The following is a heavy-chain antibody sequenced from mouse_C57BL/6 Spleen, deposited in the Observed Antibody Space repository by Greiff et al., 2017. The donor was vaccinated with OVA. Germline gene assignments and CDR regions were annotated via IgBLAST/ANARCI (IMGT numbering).Heavy chain of an antibody. D-gene: IGHD1-1*01. CDR1: GYTFTDYY. J-gene: IGHJ4*01. V-gene: IGHV1-84*01. CDR2: IYPGSGNT. Sequence: QVQLKESGPELVKPGASVKISCKASGYTFTDYYINWVKQRPGQGLEWIGWIYPGSGNTKYNEKFKGKATLTVDTTSSTAYMQLSSLTSEDSAVYFCARGVGRGAMDYWGQGTSVTVSS. CDR3: ARGVGRGAMDY.